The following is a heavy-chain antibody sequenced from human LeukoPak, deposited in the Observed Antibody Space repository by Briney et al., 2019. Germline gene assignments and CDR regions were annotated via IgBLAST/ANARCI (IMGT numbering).Heavy chain of an antibody. V-gene: IGHV3-23*01. CDR3: AKGSLGSWYYFDY. CDR2: ISDSGGST. D-gene: IGHD6-13*01. Sequence: GGSLRLSCAASGLTFSNYAMSWVRQAPGKGLEWVSGISDSGGSTYYADSVKGRFTIFRDNSKNTLYLQMNSLRAEDTAVYYCAKGSLGSWYYFDYWGQGTLVTVSS. CDR1: GLTFSNYA. J-gene: IGHJ4*02.